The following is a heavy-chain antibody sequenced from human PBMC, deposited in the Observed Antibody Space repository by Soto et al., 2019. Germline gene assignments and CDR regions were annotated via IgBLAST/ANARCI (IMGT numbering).Heavy chain of an antibody. J-gene: IGHJ4*02. D-gene: IGHD1-26*01. Sequence: SETLSLTCTVSGGSISSYYWSWIRQPPGKGLEWIGYIYYSGSTNYNPSLKSRVTISVDTSKNQFSLKLSSVTAADTAVYYCAREGSGSYSYYFDYWGQGTRVTVSS. V-gene: IGHV4-59*01. CDR3: AREGSGSYSYYFDY. CDR2: IYYSGST. CDR1: GGSISSYY.